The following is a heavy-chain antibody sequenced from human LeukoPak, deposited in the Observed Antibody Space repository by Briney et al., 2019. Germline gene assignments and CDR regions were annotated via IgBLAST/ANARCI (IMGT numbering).Heavy chain of an antibody. CDR1: GFAFNKYG. Sequence: ASVKVSCKASGFAFNKYGLSWVRQAPGQGPEWLGWISAYDGRTNYAQNLQGRPTLTTDTSTTTAYMELRSLTSDDTAVYYCARDPSNTVGRNIYFDYWGQGTLVTVSS. CDR3: ARDPSNTVGRNIYFDY. CDR2: ISAYDGRT. J-gene: IGHJ4*02. V-gene: IGHV1-18*01. D-gene: IGHD1-14*01.